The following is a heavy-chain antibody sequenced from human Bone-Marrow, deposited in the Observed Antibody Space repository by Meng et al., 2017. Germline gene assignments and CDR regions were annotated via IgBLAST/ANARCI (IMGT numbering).Heavy chain of an antibody. Sequence: ASVKVSCKASGGTFSSYTISWVRQAPGQGLEWMGWMNPNSGNTGYAQKFQGRVTMTRNTSISTAYMELSRLRSDDTAVYYCARERSRYDFWSGYYTRPLDYWGQGTLVTVSS. CDR2: MNPNSGNT. J-gene: IGHJ4*02. D-gene: IGHD3-3*01. V-gene: IGHV1-8*02. CDR3: ARERSRYDFWSGYYTRPLDY. CDR1: GGTFSSYT.